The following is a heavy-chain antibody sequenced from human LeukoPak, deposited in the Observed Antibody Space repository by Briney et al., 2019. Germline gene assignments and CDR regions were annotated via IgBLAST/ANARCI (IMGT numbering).Heavy chain of an antibody. CDR1: GYTFTSYD. D-gene: IGHD3-10*01. CDR2: MNPNSGNT. Sequence: GASVKVSCKASGYTFTSYDINWVRQATGQGLEWMGWMNPNSGNTGYAQRFQGRVTITRSTSISTAYMELSSLRSEDTAVYYCARSDGRVGAFFDYWGQGTLVTVSS. V-gene: IGHV1-8*03. J-gene: IGHJ4*02. CDR3: ARSDGRVGAFFDY.